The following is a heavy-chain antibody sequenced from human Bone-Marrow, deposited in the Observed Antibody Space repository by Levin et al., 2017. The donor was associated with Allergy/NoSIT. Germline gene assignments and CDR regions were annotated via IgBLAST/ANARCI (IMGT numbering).Heavy chain of an antibody. CDR3: AKHPSGPTATRNWFDP. J-gene: IGHJ5*02. CDR1: GFTFSSYA. D-gene: IGHD2-2*01. Sequence: ASVKVSCAASGFTFSSYAMTWVRQAPGKGLEWVSTISGGGGNTYYADSVKGRFTISRDNSKNTLYLQMNSLRAEDTAVYYCAKHPSGPTATRNWFDPWGQGTLVTVSS. V-gene: IGHV3-23*01. CDR2: ISGGGGNT.